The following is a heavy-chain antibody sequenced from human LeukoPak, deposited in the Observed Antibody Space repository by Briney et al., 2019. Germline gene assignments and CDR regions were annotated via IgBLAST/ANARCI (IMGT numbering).Heavy chain of an antibody. CDR1: GGSISSGGYY. CDR2: IYYSGST. J-gene: IGHJ4*02. V-gene: IGHV4-31*03. D-gene: IGHD3-10*01. Sequence: SETPSLTCTVSGGSISSGGYYWSWIRQHPGKGLEWIGYIYYSGSTYYNPSLKSRVTISLDTSNYQVCLDLNSVTAADTAIYFCARGGFYGHPFDFGGQGTLVTVSS. CDR3: ARGGFYGHPFDF.